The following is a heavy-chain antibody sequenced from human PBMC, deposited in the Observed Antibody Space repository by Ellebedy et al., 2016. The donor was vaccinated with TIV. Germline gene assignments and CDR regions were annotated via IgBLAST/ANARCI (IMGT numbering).Heavy chain of an antibody. V-gene: IGHV5-10-1*01. Sequence: KVSXXGSGYSFTSYWISWVRQMPGKGLEWMGRIDPSDSYTNYSPSFQGHVTISADKSISTAYLQWSSLKASDTAMYYCARRDGMDVWGQGTTVTVSS. CDR1: GYSFTSYW. J-gene: IGHJ6*02. CDR3: ARRDGMDV. CDR2: IDPSDSYT.